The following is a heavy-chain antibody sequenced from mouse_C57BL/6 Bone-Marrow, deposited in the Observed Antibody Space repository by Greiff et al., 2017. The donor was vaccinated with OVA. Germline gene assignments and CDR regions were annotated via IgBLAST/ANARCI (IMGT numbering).Heavy chain of an antibody. V-gene: IGHV1-18*01. J-gene: IGHJ1*03. Sequence: VQLQQSGPELVKPGASVKIPCKASGYTFTDYNMDWVKQSHGKSLEWIGDINPNNGGTIYNQKFKGKATLTVDKSSSTAYMELRSLTSEDTAVYYCARGNSNYVYWYFDVWGTGTTVTVSS. CDR3: ARGNSNYVYWYFDV. CDR2: INPNNGGT. D-gene: IGHD2-5*01. CDR1: GYTFTDYN.